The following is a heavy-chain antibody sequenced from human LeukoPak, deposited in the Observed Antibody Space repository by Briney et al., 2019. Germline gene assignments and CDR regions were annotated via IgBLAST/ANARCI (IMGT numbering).Heavy chain of an antibody. CDR1: GFTFRNNW. D-gene: IGHD1-1*01. Sequence: GGSLRLSCAASGFTFRNNWMSWVRQAPGKGLEWVANIKQDGSHKNYVDSVKGRFTISRDNSKNTLYLQMNSLRAEDTAVYYCAKRFTTGTTNWFDPWGQGTLVTVSS. CDR2: IKQDGSHK. J-gene: IGHJ5*02. CDR3: AKRFTTGTTNWFDP. V-gene: IGHV3-7*03.